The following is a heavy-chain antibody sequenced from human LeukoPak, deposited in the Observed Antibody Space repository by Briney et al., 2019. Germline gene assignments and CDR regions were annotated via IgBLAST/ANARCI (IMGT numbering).Heavy chain of an antibody. CDR1: GGSISSYY. V-gene: IGHV4-59*08. D-gene: IGHD3-10*01. CDR3: ARQSGVYYGSGSYYQYVY. J-gene: IGHJ4*02. Sequence: SETLSLTCTVSGGSISSYYWSWIRQPPGKGLECIGYIYYSGSTNYNPSLKSRVTISVDTSKNQFSLKLSSVTAADTAVYYCARQSGVYYGSGSYYQYVYWGQGTLVTVSS. CDR2: IYYSGST.